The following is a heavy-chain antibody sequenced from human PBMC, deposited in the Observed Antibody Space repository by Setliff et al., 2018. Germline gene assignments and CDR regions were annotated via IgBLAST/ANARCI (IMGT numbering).Heavy chain of an antibody. CDR3: AREWGSSSWSSPRYYYYGMGV. Sequence: SETLSLTCTVSGGSISGYYWSWIRQPPGKGLEWIAYIYYSGSTNYNPSLKSRVTISVDTSKNQFSLKLSSVTAADTAVYYCAREWGSSSWSSPRYYYYGMGVWGQGTTVTVSS. D-gene: IGHD6-13*01. J-gene: IGHJ6*02. V-gene: IGHV4-59*01. CDR1: GGSISGYY. CDR2: IYYSGST.